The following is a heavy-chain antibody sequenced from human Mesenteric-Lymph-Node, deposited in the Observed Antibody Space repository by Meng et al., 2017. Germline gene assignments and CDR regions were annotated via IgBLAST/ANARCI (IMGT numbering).Heavy chain of an antibody. D-gene: IGHD3-10*01. J-gene: IGHJ4*02. CDR3: ARTLLYGSGKY. CDR1: GFSLSNARM. Sequence: SGPTLVKPTETLTLTCTVSGFSLSNARMGVSWIRQPPGKGLEWIGSIYHSGRTYYNPSLKSRVTISVDTSKNQFSLKLSSVTAADTAVYYCARTLLYGSGKYWGQGTLVTVSS. CDR2: IYHSGRT. V-gene: IGHV4-38-2*02.